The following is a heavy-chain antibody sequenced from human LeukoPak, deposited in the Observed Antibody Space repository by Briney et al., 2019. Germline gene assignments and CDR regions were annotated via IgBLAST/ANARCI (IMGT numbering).Heavy chain of an antibody. J-gene: IGHJ4*02. CDR1: GLTFSSYG. CDR3: ARAPTSYYYFDY. V-gene: IGHV3-33*01. CDR2: IWYDGSSK. Sequence: PGRSLRLSCAASGLTFSSYGMHWVRQAPGKGLEWVAVIWYDGSSKYYADSVKGRFTISRDNSKNTLYLQMNSLRAEDTAVYYCARAPTSYYYFDYWGQGTLVTVSS. D-gene: IGHD1-26*01.